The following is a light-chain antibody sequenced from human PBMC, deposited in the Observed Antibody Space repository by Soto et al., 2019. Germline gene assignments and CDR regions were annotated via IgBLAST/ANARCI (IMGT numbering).Light chain of an antibody. CDR1: SSDVGAYIF. J-gene: IGLJ2*01. CDR2: DVN. CDR3: AAWDDNLRGVV. V-gene: IGLV2-8*01. Sequence: QSALTQPPSASGSPGQSVTISCTGTSSDVGAYIFVSWYQQHPGKAPKLMVYDVNRRPPGVPDRFFGSKSGNTASLTVSGLQAEDEADYYCAAWDDNLRGVVFGGGTKLTVL.